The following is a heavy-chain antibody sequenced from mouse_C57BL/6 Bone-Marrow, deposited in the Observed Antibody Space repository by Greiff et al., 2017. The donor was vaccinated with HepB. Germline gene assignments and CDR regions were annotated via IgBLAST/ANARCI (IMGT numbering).Heavy chain of an antibody. Sequence: QVQLQQPGAELVKPGASVKVSCKASGYTFTSYWMHWVKQRPGQGLEWIGRIHPSDSDTNYNQKFKGKATLTVDKSSSTAYMQLSSLISEDSAVYYCAIPYDYDEKLPYWGQGTLVTVS. J-gene: IGHJ3*01. V-gene: IGHV1-74*01. D-gene: IGHD2-4*01. CDR2: IHPSDSDT. CDR1: GYTFTSYW. CDR3: AIPYDYDEKLPY.